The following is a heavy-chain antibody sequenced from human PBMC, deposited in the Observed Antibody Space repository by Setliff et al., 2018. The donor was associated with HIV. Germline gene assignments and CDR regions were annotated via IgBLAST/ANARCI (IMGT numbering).Heavy chain of an antibody. V-gene: IGHV1-69*06. CDR3: SRGQGVYFGVNDACDS. CDR2: IIPIFETT. J-gene: IGHJ3*02. D-gene: IGHD3-10*01. Sequence: ASVKVSCKASGGTFGSYAISWVRQAPGQGLEWLGGIIPIFETTNYAQKFQGRVTITADKSTSTIYMGLSRLRSDDTAVYYCSRGQGVYFGVNDACDSWGQGTMVTVS. CDR1: GGTFGSYA.